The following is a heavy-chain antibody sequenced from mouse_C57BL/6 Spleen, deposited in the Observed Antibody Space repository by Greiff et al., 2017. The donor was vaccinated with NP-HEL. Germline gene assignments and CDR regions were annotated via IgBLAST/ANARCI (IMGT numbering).Heavy chain of an antibody. D-gene: IGHD2-4*01. V-gene: IGHV1-4*01. CDR2: INPSSGYT. Sequence: VKLMESGAELARPGASVKMSCKASGYTFTSYTMHWVKQRPGQGLEWIGYINPSSGYTKYNQKFKDKATLTADKSSSTAYMQLSSLTSEDSAVYYCAREDYGFFYYAMDYWGQGTSVTVSS. CDR1: GYTFTSYT. J-gene: IGHJ4*01. CDR3: AREDYGFFYYAMDY.